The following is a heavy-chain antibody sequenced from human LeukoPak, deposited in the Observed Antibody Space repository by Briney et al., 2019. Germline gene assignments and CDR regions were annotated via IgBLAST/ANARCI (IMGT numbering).Heavy chain of an antibody. V-gene: IGHV3-23*01. CDR1: GFNFSDYG. CDR2: TSGSDYT. D-gene: IGHD3-22*01. Sequence: GGSLRLSCAASGFNFSDYGMIWVRQAPGKGLEWVSGTSGSDYTDHADSVKGRFTISRDNSKNTLYLQMNSLRAEDTAVYYCAKDDYYDSSGYYYWGQGTLVTVSS. CDR3: AKDDYYDSSGYYY. J-gene: IGHJ4*02.